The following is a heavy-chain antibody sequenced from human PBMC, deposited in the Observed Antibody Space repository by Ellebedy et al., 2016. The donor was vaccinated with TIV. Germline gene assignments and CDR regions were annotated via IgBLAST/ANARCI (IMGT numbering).Heavy chain of an antibody. CDR3: ATLPYISRSSAY. Sequence: SETLSLTCTVSGGSISSSSYYWGWIRQSPGKGLEWIASVYYTGNKYFNPSLKTPVAISMDTSKNQFSLKLSSVTAADTAVYYCATLPYISRSSAYWGQGTLVTVSS. J-gene: IGHJ4*02. V-gene: IGHV4-39*07. CDR2: VYYTGNK. D-gene: IGHD3-16*01. CDR1: GGSISSSSYY.